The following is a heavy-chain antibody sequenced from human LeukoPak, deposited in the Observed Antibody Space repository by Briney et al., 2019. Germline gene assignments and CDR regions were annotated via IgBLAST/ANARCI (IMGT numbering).Heavy chain of an antibody. CDR2: IYYSGSN. CDR3: AREWAMVRGVIPPYNWFDP. D-gene: IGHD3-10*01. J-gene: IGHJ5*02. CDR1: GGSVSSGSYY. V-gene: IGHV4-61*01. Sequence: PAETLSLTCTASGGSVSSGSYYWSWIRQPPGKGLEWIGYIYYSGSNNYNPSLKSRVTISVYTSKNQFSLKLSSVTAADTAVYYCAREWAMVRGVIPPYNWFDPWGQGTLVTVSS.